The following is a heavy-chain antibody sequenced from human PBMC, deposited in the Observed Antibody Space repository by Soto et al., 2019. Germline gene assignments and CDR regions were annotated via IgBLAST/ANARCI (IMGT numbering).Heavy chain of an antibody. D-gene: IGHD2-21*01. J-gene: IGHJ2*01. CDR1: GASISKTSSY. Sequence: ELQQSGPGVVRPSETLSLTCSVSGASISKTSSYWGWIRQPPGKGLEWIGSINYSGTAYYSPSLRSRATLSVDTSANQFSLRLMSVTAADTAFYFCVRRVNIPSWYFDLWGREKPVIVSS. CDR2: INYSGTA. V-gene: IGHV4-39*01. CDR3: VRRVNIPSWYFDL.